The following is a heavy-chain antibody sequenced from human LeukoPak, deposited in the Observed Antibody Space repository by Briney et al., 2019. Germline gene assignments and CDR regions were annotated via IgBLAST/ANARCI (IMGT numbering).Heavy chain of an antibody. CDR1: GFTFSDYY. CDR2: ISSSGSTI. D-gene: IGHD3-16*02. J-gene: IGHJ4*02. CDR3: ARDQDDYVWGSYPDY. Sequence: GGSLRLSCAASGFTFSDYYMSWIRQAPGKGLEWVSYISSSGSTIYYADSVKGRFTISRDNAKNSLYLQMNSLRAEDTAVYYCARDQDDYVWGSYPDYWGQGTLVTVSS. V-gene: IGHV3-11*04.